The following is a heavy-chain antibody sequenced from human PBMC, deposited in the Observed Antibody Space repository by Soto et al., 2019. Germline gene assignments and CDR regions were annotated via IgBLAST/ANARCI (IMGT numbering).Heavy chain of an antibody. D-gene: IGHD3-22*01. CDR1: GYTFTGYY. J-gene: IGHJ6*02. Sequence: GASVKVSCKASGYTFTGYYMHWVRQAPGQGLEWMGWINPNSGGTNYAQKFQGWVTMTRDTSISTAYMELSRLRSDDTAVYYCARDARYYDSSGYHYWYYGMDVWGQGTTVTVSS. CDR2: INPNSGGT. CDR3: ARDARYYDSSGYHYWYYGMDV. V-gene: IGHV1-2*04.